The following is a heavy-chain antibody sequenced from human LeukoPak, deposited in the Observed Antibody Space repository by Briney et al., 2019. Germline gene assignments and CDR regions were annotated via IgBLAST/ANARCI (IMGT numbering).Heavy chain of an antibody. CDR3: ARDSNYDYYYMDV. Sequence: ASVKVSCKASGYTFTGYYMHWVREAPGQGLEWMGWINPNRGGTNYAQKFQGRVTMTRDTSISTAYMELSRLRSDDTAVYYCARDSNYDYYYMDVWGKGTTVTVSS. V-gene: IGHV1-2*02. D-gene: IGHD4-11*01. CDR2: INPNRGGT. CDR1: GYTFTGYY. J-gene: IGHJ6*03.